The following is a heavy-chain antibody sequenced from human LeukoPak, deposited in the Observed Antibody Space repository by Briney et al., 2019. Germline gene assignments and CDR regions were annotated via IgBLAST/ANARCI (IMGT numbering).Heavy chain of an antibody. CDR1: GFTFSSYA. CDR2: ISSNGGST. V-gene: IGHV3-64*01. D-gene: IGHD6-13*01. J-gene: IGHJ4*02. CDR3: ARSYSGSWYEHFDY. Sequence: GGSPRLSCAASGFTFSSYAMHWVRQAPGKGLEYVSAISSNGGSTYYANSVKGRFTIFRDNSKDTLYLQMGSLRAEDMAVYYCARSYSGSWYEHFDYWGQGTLVTVSS.